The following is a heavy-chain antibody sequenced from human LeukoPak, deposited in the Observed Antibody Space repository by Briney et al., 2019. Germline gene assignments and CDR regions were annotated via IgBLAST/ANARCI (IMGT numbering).Heavy chain of an antibody. Sequence: PSETLSLTCTVSGGSITSYSWSWIRQPPGKGLEWIGYIYYTGSTNYNPSLKSRVTISVDTSKNQFSLKLSSVTAADTAVYYCARRGYGDYADYWGREAWSPSPQ. CDR1: GGSITSYS. CDR3: ARRGYGDYADY. CDR2: IYYTGST. J-gene: IGHJ4*02. D-gene: IGHD4-17*01. V-gene: IGHV4-59*01.